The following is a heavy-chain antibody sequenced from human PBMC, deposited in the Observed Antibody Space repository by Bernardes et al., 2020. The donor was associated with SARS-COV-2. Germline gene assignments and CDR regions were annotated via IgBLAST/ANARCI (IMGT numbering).Heavy chain of an antibody. CDR2: INTDGSST. V-gene: IGHV3-74*01. D-gene: IGHD5-12*01. CDR3: TRGGYEPFDY. J-gene: IGHJ4*02. Sequence: GGSLRLSCAASGLIFSNYWMHWVRQAPGEGLVWVSRINTDGSSTSYADSVKGRFTISRDNAKNTLYLQMNSLRAEDTAVYYCTRGGYEPFDYWGQGTLVNVSS. CDR1: GLIFSNYW.